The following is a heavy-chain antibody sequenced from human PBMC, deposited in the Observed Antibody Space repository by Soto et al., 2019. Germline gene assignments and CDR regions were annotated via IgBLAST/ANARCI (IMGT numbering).Heavy chain of an antibody. CDR2: MSGSSDT. Sequence: EVQLLESGGGLEPPGGSLRLSCVTSGFTFTSYGMSWVRQAPGKGLEWVSGMSGSSDTYYPDSVKGRFIISRENARSTLYQQMNSLRAEDTAVSYCATYVGDSGGHEYFQRWGQGCLVTVSS. CDR1: GFTFTSYG. CDR3: ATYVGDSGGHEYFQR. J-gene: IGHJ1*01. V-gene: IGHV3-23*01. D-gene: IGHD3-16*01.